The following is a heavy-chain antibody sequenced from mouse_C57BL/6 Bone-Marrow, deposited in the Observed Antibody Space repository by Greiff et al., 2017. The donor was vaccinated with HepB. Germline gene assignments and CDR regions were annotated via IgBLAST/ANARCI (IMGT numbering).Heavy chain of an antibody. J-gene: IGHJ2*01. CDR2: IHPNSGST. V-gene: IGHV1-64*01. Sequence: QVHVKQSGAELVKPGASVKLSCKASGYTFTSYWMHWVKQRPGQGLEWIGMIHPNSGSTNYNEKFKSKATLTVDKSSSTAYMQLSSLTSEDSAVYYCARGGYRGYYFDYWGQGTTLTVSS. CDR3: ARGGYRGYYFDY. CDR1: GYTFTSYW. D-gene: IGHD2-2*01.